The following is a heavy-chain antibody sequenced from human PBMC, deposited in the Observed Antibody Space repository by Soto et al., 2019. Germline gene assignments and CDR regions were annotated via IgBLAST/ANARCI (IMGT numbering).Heavy chain of an antibody. J-gene: IGHJ6*02. Sequence: EVQLLESGGGLVQPGGSLRLSCAASGFTFSSYARSWVRQAPGKGLEWVSAISGSGGSTYYADSVKGRFTISRDNSKNTLYRQMNSLRAEDTAVYYCARGDTAPNYYGMDVWGQGTTVTVSS. CDR2: ISGSGGST. CDR1: GFTFSSYA. D-gene: IGHD5-18*01. V-gene: IGHV3-23*01. CDR3: ARGDTAPNYYGMDV.